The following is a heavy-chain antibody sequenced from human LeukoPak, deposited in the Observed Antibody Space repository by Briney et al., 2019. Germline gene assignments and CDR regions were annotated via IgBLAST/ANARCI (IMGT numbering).Heavy chain of an antibody. V-gene: IGHV3-23*01. CDR3: AKAGTYYYGSGSDH. CDR1: GFTFSSYG. D-gene: IGHD3-10*01. J-gene: IGHJ4*02. CDR2: ISGSGGST. Sequence: PGGSLRLSCAASGFTFSSYGMSWVRQAPGKGLEWVSAISGSGGSTYYADSVEGRLTISRDNSKNTLYLQMNSLRAEDTAVYYCAKAGTYYYGSGSDHWGQGTLVTVSS.